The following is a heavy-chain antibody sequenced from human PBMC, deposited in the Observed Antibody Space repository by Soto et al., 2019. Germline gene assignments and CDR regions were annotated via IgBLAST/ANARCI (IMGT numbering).Heavy chain of an antibody. J-gene: IGHJ4*02. CDR1: GYTFTSYY. CDR3: AIKLGYFDY. CDR2: FDPEEGKT. D-gene: IGHD6-6*01. V-gene: IGHV1-24*01. Sequence: GASVKVSCKASGYTFTSYYMHWVRQAPGEGLEWMGGFDPEEGKTVYAQRFQGRLTMTGDTSTDTRYMELHSLTSDDTAVYYCAIKLGYFDYWGQGTLVTVSS.